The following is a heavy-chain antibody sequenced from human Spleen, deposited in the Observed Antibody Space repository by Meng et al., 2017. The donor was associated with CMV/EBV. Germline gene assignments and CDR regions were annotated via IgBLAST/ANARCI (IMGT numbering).Heavy chain of an antibody. Sequence: GESLKISCAASGFSFSSYGMHWVRQAPGKGLEWVTFIRYDGSNKYYVDSVKGRFTISRDNSKNTLYLQMNSLRAEDTAVYYCGSNGGARGAARPFGYFDYWGQGTLVTVSS. CDR1: GFSFSSYG. CDR3: GSNGGARGAARPFGYFDY. J-gene: IGHJ4*02. CDR2: IRYDGSNK. D-gene: IGHD6-6*01. V-gene: IGHV3-30*02.